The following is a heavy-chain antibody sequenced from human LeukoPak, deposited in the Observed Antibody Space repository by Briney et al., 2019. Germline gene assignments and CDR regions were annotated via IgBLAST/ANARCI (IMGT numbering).Heavy chain of an antibody. CDR2: IYYSGST. CDR3: VGVINAFDI. J-gene: IGHJ3*02. V-gene: IGHV4-59*01. CDR1: GGSISSYY. Sequence: PSETLSLTCTVSGGSISSYYWSWIRQPPGKGLEWIGYIYYSGSTNYNPSLKSRVTISVDTSKNQFSLKLSSVTAADTAVYYCVGVINAFDIWGQGTMVTVSS. D-gene: IGHD3-10*01.